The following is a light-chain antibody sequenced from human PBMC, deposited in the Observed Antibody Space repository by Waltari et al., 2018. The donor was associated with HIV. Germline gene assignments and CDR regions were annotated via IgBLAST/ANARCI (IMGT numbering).Light chain of an antibody. V-gene: IGKV2-28*01. CDR3: LQGLHPPFI. Sequence: EIAVTQSPLFLSVAPGRPTSISCRSSQSLLYRDGNKHVDWSLQKPGQSPQLLIYLGSNRASGVPDRFSASGSGTDFTLNISRVEAEDVGVYYCLQGLHPPFIFGQGTKLEI. J-gene: IGKJ2*01. CDR2: LGS. CDR1: QSLLYRDGNKH.